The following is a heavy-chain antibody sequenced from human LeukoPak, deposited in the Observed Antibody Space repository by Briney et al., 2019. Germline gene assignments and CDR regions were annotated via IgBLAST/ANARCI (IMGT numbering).Heavy chain of an antibody. CDR3: ARMYYYDSSGYFDY. V-gene: IGHV3-53*04. Sequence: PGGSLRLSCAASGFTVSRNYMSWVRQAPGKGLEWVSVIYSGGSTYYADSVKGRFTISRHNSKNTLYLQMNSLRAEDTAVYYCARMYYYDSSGYFDYWGQGTLVTVSS. D-gene: IGHD3-22*01. J-gene: IGHJ4*02. CDR2: IYSGGST. CDR1: GFTVSRNY.